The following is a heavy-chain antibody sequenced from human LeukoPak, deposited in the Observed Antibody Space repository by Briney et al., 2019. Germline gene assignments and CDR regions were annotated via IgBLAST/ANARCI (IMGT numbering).Heavy chain of an antibody. CDR2: ISTSSLYI. D-gene: IGHD1-14*01. Sequence: PGGSLRLSCAASGFTFSSYTVNWVRQAPGKGLEWVSSISTSSLYIYYADSLKGRFTVSRDNARNSLYLQMSSLRADDTAVYYCARGTFNIPGEHGAFDYWGQGTLVTVSS. V-gene: IGHV3-21*01. CDR3: ARGTFNIPGEHGAFDY. J-gene: IGHJ4*02. CDR1: GFTFSSYT.